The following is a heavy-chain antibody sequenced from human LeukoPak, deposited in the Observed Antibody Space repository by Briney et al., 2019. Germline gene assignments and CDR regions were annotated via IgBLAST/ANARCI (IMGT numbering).Heavy chain of an antibody. CDR3: ARMCYGSGSDY. CDR2: IDWDDDK. J-gene: IGHJ4*02. D-gene: IGHD3-10*01. Sequence: SGPALVRPTQTLTLTCTFSGFSLSTSAMCVSWIRQPPGKALEWLARIDWDDDKYYSTSLKTRLTISKDTSKNQVVLTMTNMDPVNTATYYCARMCYGSGSDYWGQGTLVTVSS. CDR1: GFSLSTSAMC. V-gene: IGHV2-70*11.